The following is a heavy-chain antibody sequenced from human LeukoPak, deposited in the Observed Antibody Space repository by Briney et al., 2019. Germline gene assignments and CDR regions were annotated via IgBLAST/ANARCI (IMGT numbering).Heavy chain of an antibody. CDR2: IIPIFGTA. V-gene: IGHV1-69*01. Sequence: GSSVKVSCKASGGTFSSYAISWVRQAPGQGLEWMGGIIPIFGTANYAQKFQGRVTITADESTSTAYMELSSLRSEDTAVYYCARDTVERGYSYGPPSYYGMDVWGKGTTVTVSS. J-gene: IGHJ6*04. CDR1: GGTFSSYA. D-gene: IGHD5-18*01. CDR3: ARDTVERGYSYGPPSYYGMDV.